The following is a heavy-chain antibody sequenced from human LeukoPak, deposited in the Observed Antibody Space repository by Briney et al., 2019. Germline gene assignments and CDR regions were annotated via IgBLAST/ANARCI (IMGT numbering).Heavy chain of an antibody. J-gene: IGHJ1*01. CDR2: IKSDGKT. Sequence: GGSLRLSCAASGFTFSSYWMHWVRQAPGKGLGWVSRIKSDGKTNYADSVKGRFTISRENAKNTVSLQMNSLGAEDTGVYYCARAPSEIGGYYPEYFRHWGQGTLVTVSS. CDR3: ARAPSEIGGYYPEYFRH. V-gene: IGHV3-74*01. D-gene: IGHD3-22*01. CDR1: GFTFSSYW.